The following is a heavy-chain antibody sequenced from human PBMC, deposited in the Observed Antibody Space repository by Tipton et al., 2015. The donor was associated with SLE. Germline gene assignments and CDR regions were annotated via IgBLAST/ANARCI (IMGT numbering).Heavy chain of an antibody. V-gene: IGHV3-69-1*02. D-gene: IGHD5-12*01. CDR1: GFTVRDAW. CDR3: ARDYGGYSYAADY. CDR2: VSRTSAAI. J-gene: IGHJ4*02. Sequence: SLRLSCTTSGFTVRDAWMNWVRQATGKGLEWLSYVSRTSAAIHYADSVKGRFTISRDNAKNSLFLQVNSLTVEDTALYYCARDYGGYSYAADYWGQGTLVTVSS.